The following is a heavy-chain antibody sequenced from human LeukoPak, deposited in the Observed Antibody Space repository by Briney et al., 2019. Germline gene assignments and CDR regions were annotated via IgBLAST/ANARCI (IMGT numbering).Heavy chain of an antibody. D-gene: IGHD3-10*01. J-gene: IGHJ5*02. CDR1: GGSISSSSYY. CDR3: ARTMVRGVANWFDP. Sequence: PSETLSLTCTVSGGSISSSSYYWGWIRQPPGKGLEWIGSIYYSGSTYYNPSLKSRVTISVDTSKNQFSLKLSSVTAADTAVYYCARTMVRGVANWFDPWGQGTLVTVSS. CDR2: IYYSGST. V-gene: IGHV4-39*07.